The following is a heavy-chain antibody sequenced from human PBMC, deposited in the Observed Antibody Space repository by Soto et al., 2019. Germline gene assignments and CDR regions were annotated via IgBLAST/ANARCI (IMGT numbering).Heavy chain of an antibody. D-gene: IGHD5-12*01. J-gene: IGHJ5*02. CDR3: ARDIVATLGFDP. CDR1: GFIVSSNY. Sequence: EVQLVESGGGLVQPGGSLRLSCAASGFIVSSNYMSWVRQAPGKGLEWVSVIYSGGSTYYADSVKGRFTISRDNSKNTLYLQMNSLRAEDTAVYYCARDIVATLGFDPWGQGTLVTVSS. V-gene: IGHV3-66*01. CDR2: IYSGGST.